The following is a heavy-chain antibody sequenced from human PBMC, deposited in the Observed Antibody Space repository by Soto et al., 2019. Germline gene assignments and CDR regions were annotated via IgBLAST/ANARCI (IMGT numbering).Heavy chain of an antibody. CDR2: INPGSGVT. CDR3: ARVAGHKNARFDT. V-gene: IGHV1-2*02. CDR1: GYSFTKYH. D-gene: IGHD1-1*01. J-gene: IGHJ4*02. Sequence: ASVKVSCKASGYSFTKYHMHWVRQAPGQGLEWMGWINPGSGVTNQAQKFQGRVTMTRDTSITTTYMELNSLTSDDTAVYYCARVAGHKNARFDTWGQGALVTVS.